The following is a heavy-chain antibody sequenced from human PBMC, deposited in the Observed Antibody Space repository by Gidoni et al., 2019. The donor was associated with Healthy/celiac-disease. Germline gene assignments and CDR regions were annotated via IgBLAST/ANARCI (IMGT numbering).Heavy chain of an antibody. CDR1: GGTFSSYA. J-gene: IGHJ4*02. Sequence: QVPLVQSGAEVTKPGSSVKVSCKASGGTFSSYAISWVRQAPGQGLEWMGGIIPIFGTANYAQKFQGRVTITADESTSTAYMELSSLRSEDTAVYYCRWGSYRYRTPHFDYWGQGTLVTVSS. D-gene: IGHD3-16*02. CDR3: RWGSYRYRTPHFDY. CDR2: IIPIFGTA. V-gene: IGHV1-69*01.